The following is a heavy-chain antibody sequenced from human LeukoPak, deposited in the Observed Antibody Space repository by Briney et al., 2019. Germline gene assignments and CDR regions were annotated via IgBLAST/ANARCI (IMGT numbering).Heavy chain of an antibody. V-gene: IGHV1-69*05. CDR3: ARVGAYCTSTSCLDY. J-gene: IGHJ4*02. D-gene: IGHD2-2*01. Sequence: ASVKVSCKASGGTFSSYAISWVRQAPGQGLEWMGGIIPIFGTANYAQKFQGRVTITTDESTSTAYMELSSLRSEDTAVYYCARVGAYCTSTSCLDYWGQGTLVTVSS. CDR2: IIPIFGTA. CDR1: GGTFSSYA.